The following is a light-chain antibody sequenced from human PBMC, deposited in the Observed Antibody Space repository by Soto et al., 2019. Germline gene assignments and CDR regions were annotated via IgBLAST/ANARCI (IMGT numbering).Light chain of an antibody. Sequence: DIVMTQTPLSLSVTPGQSASISCKSSQSLLNSYGKTYLSSYLQKPGQAPQVLIYEVSNRFSGVPDRFSGSGSGTDFTLKFSRVEAEDVGVYYCMQCEQLPWTHGQATKVEIK. CDR2: EVS. CDR3: MQCEQLPWT. CDR1: QSLLNSYGKTY. V-gene: IGKV2D-29*01. J-gene: IGKJ1*01.